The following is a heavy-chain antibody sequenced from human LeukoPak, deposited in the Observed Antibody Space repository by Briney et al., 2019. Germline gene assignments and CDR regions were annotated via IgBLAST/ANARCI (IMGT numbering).Heavy chain of an antibody. J-gene: IGHJ4*02. D-gene: IGHD5-12*01. Sequence: QSGGSLRLSCAASGFTFSSYEMNWVRQAPGRRLEWVSYISSSGSPIYYADSVKGRFTISRDNAKNSLYLQMDSLRAEDTAVYYCARVDIVASFDYWGQGTLVTVSS. CDR2: ISSSGSPI. CDR3: ARVDIVASFDY. V-gene: IGHV3-48*03. CDR1: GFTFSSYE.